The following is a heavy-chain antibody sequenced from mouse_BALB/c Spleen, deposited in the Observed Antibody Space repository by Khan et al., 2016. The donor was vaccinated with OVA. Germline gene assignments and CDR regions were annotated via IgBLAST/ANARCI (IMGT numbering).Heavy chain of an antibody. Sequence: EVKLVESGGDLVKPGGSLKLSCAASGFTFSTYGMSWVRQTPDKRLEWVAAISSGGSYTYYPDSVKGRFTISRDNAKNTLYLQMSSLKSEGTAMYYCTRLAYYYNSEGFAYWGQGTLVTVSA. CDR1: GFTFSTYG. V-gene: IGHV5-6*01. J-gene: IGHJ3*01. CDR2: ISSGGSYT. CDR3: TRLAYYYNSEGFAY. D-gene: IGHD1-1*01.